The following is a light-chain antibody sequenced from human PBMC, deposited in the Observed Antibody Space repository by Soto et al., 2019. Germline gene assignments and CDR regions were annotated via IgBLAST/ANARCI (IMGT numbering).Light chain of an antibody. Sequence: EVVLTQSPGTLSLSAGERATLSCRASQSVSSSYLAWYQQKPGQAPRLLIYGASSRATDIPDRITGSGSGTDFTLTISRLEPEDFAVYYCQRRANWPPWTFGQGTKVEIK. CDR1: QSVSSSY. V-gene: IGKV3D-20*02. J-gene: IGKJ1*01. CDR2: GAS. CDR3: QRRANWPPWT.